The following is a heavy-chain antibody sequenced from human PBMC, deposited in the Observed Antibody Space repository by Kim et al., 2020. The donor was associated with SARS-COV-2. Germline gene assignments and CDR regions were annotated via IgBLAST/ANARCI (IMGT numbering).Heavy chain of an antibody. D-gene: IGHD2-2*01. CDR2: FDPEESET. Sequence: ASVKVSCKVFGYKLTELSIHWVRQAPGKGLEWMGGFDPEESETFYAQSFEGRVTMTEDTSTDTAEMELHSLRSEDTAVYYCVSESHYAQPYFEYWGQGTLVTVSS. CDR3: VSESHYAQPYFEY. V-gene: IGHV1-24*01. J-gene: IGHJ4*02. CDR1: GYKLTELS.